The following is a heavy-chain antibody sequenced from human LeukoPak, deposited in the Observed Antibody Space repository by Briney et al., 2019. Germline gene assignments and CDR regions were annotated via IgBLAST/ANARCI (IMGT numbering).Heavy chain of an antibody. J-gene: IGHJ3*02. CDR1: GYTFTSYY. D-gene: IGHD5-18*01. V-gene: IGHV1-2*02. Sequence: ASVKVSCKASGYTFTSYYMHWVRQAPGQGLEWMGWINPNSGGTNYAQKFQGRVTMTRDTSISTAYMELSKLRSEDTAVYYCAREDTARAFDIWGQGTMVSVSS. CDR2: INPNSGGT. CDR3: AREDTARAFDI.